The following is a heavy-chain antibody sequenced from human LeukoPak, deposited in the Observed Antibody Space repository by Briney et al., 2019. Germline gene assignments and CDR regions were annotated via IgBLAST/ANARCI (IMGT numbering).Heavy chain of an antibody. D-gene: IGHD6-19*01. CDR3: AKMPVSYSSGWSVFDY. CDR1: GYTFTIFD. J-gene: IGHJ4*02. Sequence: ASVKVSCKASGYTFTIFDINWVRQAPGQGLEWVGWINPKTGGTVYAQNFQGRVTMTRDTSIGTAYMELNSLRSEDTAVYYCAKMPVSYSSGWSVFDYWGQGNLVTVSS. V-gene: IGHV1-8*01. CDR2: INPKTGGT.